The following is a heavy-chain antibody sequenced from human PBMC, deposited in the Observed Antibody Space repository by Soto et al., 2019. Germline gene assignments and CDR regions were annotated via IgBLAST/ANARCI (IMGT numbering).Heavy chain of an antibody. CDR1: GYTFTSYA. J-gene: IGHJ4*02. CDR3: ARDRSPDGY. CDR2: INAGNGST. Sequence: EASVKASCKASGYTFTSYAMHWVRQAPGQRLEWMGWINAGNGSTYYADSVKGRFTISRDNSKNTLYLQMNGLRAEDTAVYYCARDRSPDGYWGQGTLVTVSS. V-gene: IGHV1-3*01.